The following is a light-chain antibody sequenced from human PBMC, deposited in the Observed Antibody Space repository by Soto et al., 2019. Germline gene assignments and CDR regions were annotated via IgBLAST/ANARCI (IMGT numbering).Light chain of an antibody. J-gene: IGLJ1*01. CDR1: SSDVGGYNY. V-gene: IGLV2-14*01. Sequence: QSALTQPASVSGSPGQSITISCTGTSSDVGGYNYVSWSQQHPGKAPQLMIYEVSKRPSGVSNRFSGSKSGNTASLTISGLQAEDEADYYCSSYTSSSTYVFGTWTKVTVL. CDR3: SSYTSSSTYV. CDR2: EVS.